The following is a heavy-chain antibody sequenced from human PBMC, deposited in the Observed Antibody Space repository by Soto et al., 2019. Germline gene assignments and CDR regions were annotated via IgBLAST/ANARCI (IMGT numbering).Heavy chain of an antibody. V-gene: IGHV4-39*01. D-gene: IGHD3-10*01. CDR2: VYDNENT. CDR3: ARRERYYGSPGWFDP. CDR1: GGSICSFTYY. J-gene: IGHJ5*02. Sequence: SGTLCLTYYVSGGSICSFTYYWGWIHQPPGKGLEWIGTVYDNENTYYNPSLKSRVTITVETAKNQFSLNLRSVTAADTAMYFCARRERYYGSPGWFDPWGPGTLVTVSS.